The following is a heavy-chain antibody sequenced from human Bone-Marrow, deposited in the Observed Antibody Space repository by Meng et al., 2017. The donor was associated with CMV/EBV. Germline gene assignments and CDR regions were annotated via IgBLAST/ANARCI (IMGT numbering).Heavy chain of an antibody. Sequence: ESLKISCTVSGGSISSRSYYWGWIRQPPGKGLEWIGSIYYSGSTYYNPSLKSRVTISVDTSKNQFSLKLSSVTAADTAVYYCARVSGDIVVVTAYVWGQGTLVTVSS. CDR2: IYYSGST. J-gene: IGHJ4*02. D-gene: IGHD2-2*01. CDR1: GGSISSRSYY. V-gene: IGHV4-39*07. CDR3: ARVSGDIVVVTAYV.